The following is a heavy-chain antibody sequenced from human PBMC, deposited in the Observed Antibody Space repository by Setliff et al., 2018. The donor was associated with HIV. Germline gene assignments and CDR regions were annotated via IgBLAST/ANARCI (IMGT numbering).Heavy chain of an antibody. CDR2: MNHRGVI. D-gene: IGHD6-19*01. CDR1: GGSFSGYY. Sequence: SETLSLTCTVYGGSFSGYYWTWIRQPPGKGLEFIGEMNHRGVIKYLSSLKSRVTMAVGTSKKQFSLKLKSVTAADTAVYYCATDPKGDGWAYFDSWGQEFWSPSPQ. CDR3: ATDPKGDGWAYFDS. J-gene: IGHJ4*01. V-gene: IGHV4-34*01.